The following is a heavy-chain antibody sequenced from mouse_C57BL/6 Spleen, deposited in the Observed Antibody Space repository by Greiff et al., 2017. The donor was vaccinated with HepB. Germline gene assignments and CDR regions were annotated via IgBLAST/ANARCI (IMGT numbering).Heavy chain of an antibody. Sequence: QVQLKQPGAELVMPGASVKLSCKASGYTFTSYWMHWVKQRPGQGLEWIGEIDPSDSYTNYNQKFKGKSTLTVDKSSSTAYMQLSSLTSEDSAVYYCARAYGNYPFYAMDYWGQGTSVTVSS. CDR3: ARAYGNYPFYAMDY. CDR2: IDPSDSYT. CDR1: GYTFTSYW. J-gene: IGHJ4*01. D-gene: IGHD2-10*02. V-gene: IGHV1-69*01.